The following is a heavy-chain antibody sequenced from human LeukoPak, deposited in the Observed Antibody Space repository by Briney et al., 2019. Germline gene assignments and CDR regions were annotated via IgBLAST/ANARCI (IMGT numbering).Heavy chain of an antibody. J-gene: IGHJ4*02. V-gene: IGHV3-53*01. D-gene: IGHD3-10*01. CDR1: GFTVSSNY. CDR3: ARTEEGSGSTHFDY. Sequence: GGSLRPSCAASGFTVSSNYMSWVRQAPGKGLEWVSVIYSGGSTYYADSVKGRFTISRDNSKNTLYLQMNSLRAEDTAVYYCARTEEGSGSTHFDYWGQGTLVTASS. CDR2: IYSGGST.